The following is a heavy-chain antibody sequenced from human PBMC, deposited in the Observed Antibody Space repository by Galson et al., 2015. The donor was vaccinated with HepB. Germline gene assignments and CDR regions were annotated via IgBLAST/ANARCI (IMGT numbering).Heavy chain of an antibody. CDR3: AAVGVAAGTAYYYYYMDV. Sequence: SVKVSCKASGFTFTSSAMQWVRQARGQRLEWIGWIVVGSGNTNYAQKFQERVTITRDMSTSTAYMELSSLRSEDTAVYYCAAVGVAAGTAYYYYYMDVWGKGTTVTVSS. CDR1: GFTFTSSA. CDR2: IVVGSGNT. J-gene: IGHJ6*03. D-gene: IGHD6-13*01. V-gene: IGHV1-58*02.